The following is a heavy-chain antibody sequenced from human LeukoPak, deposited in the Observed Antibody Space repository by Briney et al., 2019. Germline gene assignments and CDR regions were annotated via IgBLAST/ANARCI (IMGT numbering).Heavy chain of an antibody. D-gene: IGHD3-10*01. CDR2: IYPGDSDT. V-gene: IGHV5-51*01. Sequence: GESLKISCKGSGYSFTSYWIGWVRQMPGKGLEWMGIIYPGDSDTRYSPSFQGQVTISADKSISTAYLQWSSLKASDTAMYYCARRSTMVRGVIVVYDWFDPWGQGTLVTVSS. CDR3: ARRSTMVRGVIVVYDWFDP. J-gene: IGHJ5*02. CDR1: GYSFTSYW.